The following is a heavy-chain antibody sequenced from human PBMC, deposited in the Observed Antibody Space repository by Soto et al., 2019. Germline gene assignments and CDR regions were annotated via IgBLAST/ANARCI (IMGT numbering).Heavy chain of an antibody. J-gene: IGHJ6*03. Sequence: GGSLRLSCAASGFTFSGSAMHWVRQASGKGLEWVGRIRSKANSYATAYAASVKGRFTISRDDSKNTAYLQMNSLKTEDTAVYYCTRSPGVIAARHYYYYYMDVWGKGTTVTVSS. V-gene: IGHV3-73*01. CDR3: TRSPGVIAARHYYYYYMDV. CDR2: IRSKANSYAT. D-gene: IGHD6-6*01. CDR1: GFTFSGSA.